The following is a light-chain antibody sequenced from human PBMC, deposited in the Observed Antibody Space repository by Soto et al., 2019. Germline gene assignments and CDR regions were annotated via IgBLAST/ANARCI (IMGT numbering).Light chain of an antibody. CDR3: QQYGSSPKT. V-gene: IGKV3-20*01. J-gene: IGKJ1*01. Sequence: EIVLTQSPGTLSLSPGERATLSCRASKSVSSTYLAWYQQKPGQAPRLLIYGESSRATGIPDRFSGSGSGTDFTLTISRLEPEDFAVYYCQQYGSSPKTFGQGTKVEI. CDR1: KSVSSTY. CDR2: GES.